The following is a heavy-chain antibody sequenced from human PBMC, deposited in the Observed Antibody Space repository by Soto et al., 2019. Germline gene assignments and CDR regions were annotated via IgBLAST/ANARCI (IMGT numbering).Heavy chain of an antibody. Sequence: SETLSLTCTVSGGSVSSWSYYWTWIRQPPGKGLEWIGYIYSSGSTNYNPSLKSRVTISADTSKNQFSLKLTSVTAADTAVYYCARVDMAPYYWGQGTLVTVSS. CDR2: IYSSGST. J-gene: IGHJ4*02. CDR3: ARVDMAPYY. V-gene: IGHV4-61*01. CDR1: GGSVSSWSYY.